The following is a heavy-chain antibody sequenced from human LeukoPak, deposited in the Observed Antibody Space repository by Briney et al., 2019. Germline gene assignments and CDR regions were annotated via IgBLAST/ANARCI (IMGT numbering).Heavy chain of an antibody. CDR2: IGTAGDT. CDR1: GFTFSSYD. Sequence: SGGSLRLSCAASGFTFSSYDMHWVRQATGKGLEWVSAIGTAGDTYYPGSVKGRFTISRECAKNSLYLQMNSLRAGDTAVYYCARGGYSYGRAPDQFDYWGQGTLVAVSS. V-gene: IGHV3-13*01. CDR3: ARGGYSYGRAPDQFDY. D-gene: IGHD5-18*01. J-gene: IGHJ4*02.